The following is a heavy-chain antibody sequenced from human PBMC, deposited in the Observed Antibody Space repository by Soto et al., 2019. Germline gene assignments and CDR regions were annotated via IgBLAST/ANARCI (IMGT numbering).Heavy chain of an antibody. CDR2: INPSGGST. Sequence: GASVKVSCKASGYTFTSYYMHWVRQAPGQGLEWMGIINPSGGSTSYAQKFQGRVTMTRDTSTSTVYMELSSLRSEDTAVYYCARELITMIVVAYGRAFDIWGQGTMVTVSS. CDR3: ARELITMIVVAYGRAFDI. CDR1: GYTFTSYY. V-gene: IGHV1-46*01. D-gene: IGHD3-22*01. J-gene: IGHJ3*02.